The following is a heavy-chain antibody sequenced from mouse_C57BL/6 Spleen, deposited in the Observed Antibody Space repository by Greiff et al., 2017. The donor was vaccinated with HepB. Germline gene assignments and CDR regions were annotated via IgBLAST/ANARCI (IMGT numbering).Heavy chain of an antibody. CDR2: IYPGDGDT. Sequence: QVQLQQSGAELVKPGASVKISCKASGYAFSSYWMNWVKQRPGKGLEWIGQIYPGDGDTNYNGKFKGKATLTADKSSSTAYMQLSSLTSEDSAVYFCARSWRLGRYFDVWGTGTTVTVSS. CDR1: GYAFSSYW. CDR3: ARSWRLGRYFDV. V-gene: IGHV1-80*01. D-gene: IGHD4-1*01. J-gene: IGHJ1*03.